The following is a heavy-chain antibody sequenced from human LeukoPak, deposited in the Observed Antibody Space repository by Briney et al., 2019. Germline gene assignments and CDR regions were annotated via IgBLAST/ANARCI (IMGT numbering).Heavy chain of an antibody. D-gene: IGHD2-2*01. CDR2: IYTSGST. V-gene: IGHV4-4*09. CDR3: ARHPCSTNCKGGFDP. J-gene: IGHJ5*02. CDR1: GGSITNYY. Sequence: SETLSLACSVSGGSITNYYWSWIRQPPGKGLEWIGYIYTSGSTNYNPSLKSRVTISVDTSKNQVSLWLSTETAADTAVYYCARHPCSTNCKGGFDPWGQGALVTVSS.